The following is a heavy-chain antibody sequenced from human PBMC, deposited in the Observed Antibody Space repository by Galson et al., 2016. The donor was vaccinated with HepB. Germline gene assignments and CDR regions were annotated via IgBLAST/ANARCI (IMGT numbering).Heavy chain of an antibody. Sequence: SVKVSCKASGYTFSSYDINWVRQATGHGLEWMGWMSPSTDKTGYAREFQGRITMTRDTSISTAYMELSSLRSEDTAVYYCARNLYATGDFDFWGQGTLVTVSS. CDR3: ARNLYATGDFDF. CDR1: GYTFSSYD. J-gene: IGHJ4*02. D-gene: IGHD7-27*01. CDR2: MSPSTDKT. V-gene: IGHV1-8*01.